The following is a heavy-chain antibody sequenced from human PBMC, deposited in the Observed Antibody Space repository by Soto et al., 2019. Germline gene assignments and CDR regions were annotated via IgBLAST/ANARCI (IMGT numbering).Heavy chain of an antibody. V-gene: IGHV4-4*02. CDR1: SDSIGGENW. CDR3: ARVFSSGSGWMYYFDF. Sequence: QVQLQESGPGLVKPSETLSLTCTVSSDSIGGENWWSWVRQPPGLGLEWIGEVFHTGGTNYNPSLKSRVTMEVDKSKNQFSLKLISATAADTAVYYCARVFSSGSGWMYYFDFWGQATLVSVSS. J-gene: IGHJ4*02. D-gene: IGHD6-19*01. CDR2: VFHTGGT.